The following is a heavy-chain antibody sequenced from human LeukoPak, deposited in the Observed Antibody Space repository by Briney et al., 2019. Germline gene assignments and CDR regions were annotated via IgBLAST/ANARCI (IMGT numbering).Heavy chain of an antibody. J-gene: IGHJ4*02. CDR3: AKGGILGDYFDY. CDR2: ISWNGGSI. CDR1: GFTFDDYD. D-gene: IGHD3-16*01. Sequence: PGRSLRLSCAASGFTFDDYDMHGARHAPGKGRVGVSGISWNGGSIGYADSVKGRFTISRDNAKNSLYLQMNSLRAEDMALYYCAKGGILGDYFDYWGQGTLVTVSS. V-gene: IGHV3-9*03.